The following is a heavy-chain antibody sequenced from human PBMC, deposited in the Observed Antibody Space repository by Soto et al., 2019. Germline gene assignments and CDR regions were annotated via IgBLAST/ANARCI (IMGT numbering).Heavy chain of an antibody. Sequence: ASVKVSCKASGGTFSSYAISWVRQAPGQGLEWMGGIIPIFGTANYAQKFQGRVTITADKSTSTAYMELSSLRSEDTAVYYCARGGSSYDHYYYYGMDVWGQGTTVTSP. CDR2: IIPIFGTA. J-gene: IGHJ6*02. CDR1: GGTFSSYA. CDR3: ARGGSSYDHYYYYGMDV. V-gene: IGHV1-69*06. D-gene: IGHD1-26*01.